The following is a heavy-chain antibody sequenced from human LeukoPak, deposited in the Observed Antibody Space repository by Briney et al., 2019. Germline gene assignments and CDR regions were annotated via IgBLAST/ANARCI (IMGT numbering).Heavy chain of an antibody. J-gene: IGHJ4*02. Sequence: GGSLRLSCAASGFTFSSCSMNWVRQAPGKGLEWVSYISSSSSTIYYADSVKGRFTISGDNAENSLYLQMNSLRAEDTAVYYCAGNSILTGYYLFDYWGQGTLVTVSS. CDR3: AGNSILTGYYLFDY. V-gene: IGHV3-48*04. CDR2: ISSSSSTI. D-gene: IGHD3-9*01. CDR1: GFTFSSCS.